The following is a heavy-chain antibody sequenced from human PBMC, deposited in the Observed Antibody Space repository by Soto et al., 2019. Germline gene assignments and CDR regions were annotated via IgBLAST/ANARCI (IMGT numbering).Heavy chain of an antibody. CDR2: IIPIFGKA. V-gene: IGHV1-69*01. J-gene: IGHJ4*02. CDR3: ARDGGRHSGGIDY. CDR1: GGTFSSYS. D-gene: IGHD1-26*01. Sequence: QVQLVQSGAEVKKPGSSVKVSCKASGGTFSSYSINWVRQAPGQGLEWMGEIIPIFGKANYAQKFQGRVTITADEPTSTASMELSSLRSEDTAVYYCARDGGRHSGGIDYWGQGTLVTVSS.